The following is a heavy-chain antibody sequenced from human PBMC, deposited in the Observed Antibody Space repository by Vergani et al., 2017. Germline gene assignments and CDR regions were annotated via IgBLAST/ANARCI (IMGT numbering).Heavy chain of an antibody. V-gene: IGHV1-24*01. J-gene: IGHJ5*02. CDR3: ARGGSVVGAYNWFDP. CDR2: FDPEDGET. D-gene: IGHD1-26*01. CDR1: GYTLTELS. Sequence: QVQLVQSGAEVKKPGASVKVSCKVSGYTLTELSMHWVRQAPGKGLEWMGGFDPEDGETIYAQKFQGRVTITADESTSTAYMELSSLRSEDTAVYYCARGGSVVGAYNWFDPWGQGTLVTVSS.